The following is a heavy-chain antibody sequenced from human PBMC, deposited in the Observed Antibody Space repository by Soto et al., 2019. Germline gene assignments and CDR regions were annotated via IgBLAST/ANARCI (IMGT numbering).Heavy chain of an antibody. J-gene: IGHJ6*02. CDR2: INPNSGGT. Sequence: ASVKVSCKASGYTFTGYYMHWVRQAPGQGLEWMGWINPNSGGTNYAQKFQGWVTMTRDTSISTAYMELSRLRSDDTAVYYCARDMYPETVPFSTIWWSEGMDVWGQGTTVTVSS. CDR3: ARDMYPETVPFSTIWWSEGMDV. D-gene: IGHD3-3*01. V-gene: IGHV1-2*04. CDR1: GYTFTGYY.